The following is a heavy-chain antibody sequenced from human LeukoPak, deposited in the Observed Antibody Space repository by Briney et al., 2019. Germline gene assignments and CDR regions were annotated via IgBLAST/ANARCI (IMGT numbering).Heavy chain of an antibody. CDR2: IYYSGST. CDR3: ARVIVVVPAPYYYYYMDV. Sequence: PSETPSLTCTVSGGSISSGDYYWSWIRQPPGKGLEWIGYIYYSGSTYYNPSLKSRVTISVDTSKNQFSLKLSSVTAADTAVYYCARVIVVVPAPYYYYYMDVWGKGTTVTVSS. V-gene: IGHV4-30-4*08. CDR1: GGSISSGDYY. D-gene: IGHD2-2*01. J-gene: IGHJ6*03.